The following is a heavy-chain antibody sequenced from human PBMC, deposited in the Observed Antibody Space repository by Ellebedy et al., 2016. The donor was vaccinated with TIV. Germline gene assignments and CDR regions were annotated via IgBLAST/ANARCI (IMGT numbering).Heavy chain of an antibody. CDR3: ARRYFDL. CDR1: GFTFSSYW. J-gene: IGHJ2*01. V-gene: IGHV3-7*01. Sequence: GESLKISXAASGFTFSSYWMRWVRQAPGKGLEWVANIKQDGSEKHYVDSVRGRFTISRDNAKNSLYLQMNSLRAEDTAVYYCARRYFDLWGRGTLVTVSS. CDR2: IKQDGSEK.